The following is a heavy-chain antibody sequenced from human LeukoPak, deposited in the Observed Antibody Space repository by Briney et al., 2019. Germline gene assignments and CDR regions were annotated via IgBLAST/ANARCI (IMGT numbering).Heavy chain of an antibody. Sequence: SETLSLTCTVSGGSISSSSYYWGWIRQPPGRELEWIGSIYYSGSTYYNPSLKSRVTISVDTSKNQFSLNLSSVTAADTAVYYCARNVPSPSHHFDIWGQGTMVTVSS. J-gene: IGHJ3*02. V-gene: IGHV4-39*01. CDR3: ARNVPSPSHHFDI. CDR2: IYYSGST. CDR1: GGSISSSSYY. D-gene: IGHD1-1*01.